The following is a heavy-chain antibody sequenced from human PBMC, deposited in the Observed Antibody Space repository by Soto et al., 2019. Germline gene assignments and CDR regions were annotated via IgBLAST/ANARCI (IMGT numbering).Heavy chain of an antibody. V-gene: IGHV3-30*18. D-gene: IGHD3-10*01. J-gene: IGHJ4*02. CDR1: GFTFSSYG. CDR2: ISSDGSNK. Sequence: QVQLVESGGGVVQPGRSLRLSCAASGFTFSSYGMHWVRQAPGKGLEWVALISSDGSNKYYADSVKGRFTISRDNSKNSLYLQMNTRRAEDTVVYYWAKVRADYYDGSGPFDYWGQGTLVTVSS. CDR3: AKVRADYYDGSGPFDY.